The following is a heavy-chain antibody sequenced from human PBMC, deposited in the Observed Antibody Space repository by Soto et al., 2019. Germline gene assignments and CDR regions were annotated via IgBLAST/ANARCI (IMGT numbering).Heavy chain of an antibody. CDR3: AKVITMIVKFDY. V-gene: IGHV3-23*01. Sequence: GGSLRLSCAASGFTCSSYAMSWVRQAPGKGLEWVSAISGSGGSTYYADSVKGRFTISRDNSKNTLYLQMNSLRAEDTAVYYCAKVITMIVKFDYWGQGTLVTVSS. CDR1: GFTCSSYA. J-gene: IGHJ4*02. CDR2: ISGSGGST. D-gene: IGHD3-22*01.